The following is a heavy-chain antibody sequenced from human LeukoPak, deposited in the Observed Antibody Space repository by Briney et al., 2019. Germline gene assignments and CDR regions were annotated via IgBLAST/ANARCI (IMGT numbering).Heavy chain of an antibody. CDR3: AKGPRGYSYGYMWFDP. D-gene: IGHD5-18*01. CDR2: ISYDGCNK. V-gene: IGHV3-30*18. CDR1: GFIFSSYG. J-gene: IGHJ5*02. Sequence: PGGSVRLSCAACGFIFSSYGMHWVRQAPGTGLEGVAVISYDGCNKYYADSVKGRFTISRDNSKNTLYLQMNSLRAEDTAVYYCAKGPRGYSYGYMWFDPWGQGTLVTVSS.